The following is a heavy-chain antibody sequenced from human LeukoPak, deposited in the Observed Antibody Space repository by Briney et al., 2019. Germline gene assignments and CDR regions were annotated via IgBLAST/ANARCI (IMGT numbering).Heavy chain of an antibody. V-gene: IGHV1-2*02. CDR2: INPNSGGT. D-gene: IGHD6-19*01. CDR3: ARDISKGIAVAGTPGN. CDR1: GYTFTGYY. Sequence: ASVKVSCKASGYTFTGYYMHWVRQAPGQGLEWMGWINPNSGGTNYAQKFQGRVTMTRDTSISTAYMELSRPRSDDTAVYYCARDISKGIAVAGTPGNWGQGTLVTVSS. J-gene: IGHJ4*02.